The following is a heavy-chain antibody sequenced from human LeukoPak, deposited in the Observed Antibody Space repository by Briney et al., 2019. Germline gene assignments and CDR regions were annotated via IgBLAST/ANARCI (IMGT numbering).Heavy chain of an antibody. Sequence: GGSLRLSCAASGFSFSSYGMHWVRQAPGKGLEWVAVIWYDGSNKYYADSVKGRFTISRDNSKNTLYLQMNSLRAEDTAVYYCARVSAAAGNGMDVWGKGTTVTVSS. V-gene: IGHV3-33*01. D-gene: IGHD2-2*01. CDR2: IWYDGSNK. CDR1: GFSFSSYG. J-gene: IGHJ6*04. CDR3: ARVSAAAGNGMDV.